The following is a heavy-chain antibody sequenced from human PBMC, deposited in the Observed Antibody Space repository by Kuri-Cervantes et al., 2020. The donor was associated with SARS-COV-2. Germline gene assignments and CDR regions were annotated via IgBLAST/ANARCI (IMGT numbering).Heavy chain of an antibody. V-gene: IGHV3-19*01. CDR1: GFTFSNSD. D-gene: IGHD3-22*01. CDR2: VSWNGSRT. J-gene: IGHJ4*02. CDR3: TTEGHYYDSSGYPY. Sequence: ETLSLTCAASGFTFSNSDMNWVRQAPGKGLEWVSGVSWNGSRTHYADSVKGRFIISRDNSRNFLYQQMNSLKTEDTAVYYCTTEGHYYDSSGYPYWGQGTLVTVSS.